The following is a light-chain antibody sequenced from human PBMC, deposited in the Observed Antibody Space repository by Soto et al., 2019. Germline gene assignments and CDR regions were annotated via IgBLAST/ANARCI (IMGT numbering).Light chain of an antibody. Sequence: QSVLTQPASGSGSPGQSITISYTGTSSDVGGYNYVSWYQHHPGKAPKLIIYDVTNRPSGVSNPFSGSKSGNTASLTISGLQPEEEADYYCSSYTTSNTRQIVFGTGTKVTVL. CDR1: SSDVGGYNY. V-gene: IGLV2-14*03. CDR3: SSYTTSNTRQIV. CDR2: DVT. J-gene: IGLJ1*01.